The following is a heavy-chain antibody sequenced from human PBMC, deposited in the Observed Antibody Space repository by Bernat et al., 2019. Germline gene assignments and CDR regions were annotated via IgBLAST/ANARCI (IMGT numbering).Heavy chain of an antibody. CDR2: INAGNGNT. D-gene: IGHD4-17*01. Sequence: QVQLVQSGAEVKKPGASVKVSCKASGYTFTSYAMHWVRQAPGQRLEWMGWINAGNGNTNYSQKFQGRVTITRDTSASTAYMELSSLRSEDTAVYYCARSFLEATLTPDWGQGTLVTVSS. J-gene: IGHJ4*02. CDR3: ARSFLEATLTPD. CDR1: GYTFTSYA. V-gene: IGHV1-3*01.